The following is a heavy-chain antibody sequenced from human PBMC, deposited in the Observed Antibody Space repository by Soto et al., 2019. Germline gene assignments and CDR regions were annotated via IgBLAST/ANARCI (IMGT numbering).Heavy chain of an antibody. CDR3: ARGPDYYDISVGAFDI. V-gene: IGHV3-13*01. D-gene: IGHD3-22*01. Sequence: SCKASGYTFTSYGISWVRQATGRGLEWVSATGTAGDTYYPGSVKGRFTISRENAKNSLYLQMNSLRAEDTAVYYCARGPDYYDISVGAFDIWGQGTMVTVSS. J-gene: IGHJ3*02. CDR2: TGTAGDT. CDR1: GYTFTSYG.